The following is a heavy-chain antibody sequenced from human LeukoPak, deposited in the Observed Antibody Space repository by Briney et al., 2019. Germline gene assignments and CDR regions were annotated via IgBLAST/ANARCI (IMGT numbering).Heavy chain of an antibody. J-gene: IGHJ6*03. D-gene: IGHD3-9*01. Sequence: GGSLRLSCAASGFTFSSYAMSWVRQAPGKGLEWVSAISGSGGSTYYADSVKGRFTISRDNSKNTLYLQMNSLRAEDTAVYYCAKGGMDDTLTGYGYYYYYMDVWGKGTTVTVSS. CDR1: GFTFSSYA. CDR2: ISGSGGST. V-gene: IGHV3-23*01. CDR3: AKGGMDDTLTGYGYYYYYMDV.